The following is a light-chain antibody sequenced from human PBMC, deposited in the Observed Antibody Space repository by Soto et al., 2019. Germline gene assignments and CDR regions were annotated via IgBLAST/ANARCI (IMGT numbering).Light chain of an antibody. Sequence: GYRCTIPCRASENINTWLAWYQQQPGKAPKLLIYKASSLQSGAPPRFSGTGSGTEFTLTISSLQPDDFAIYYRQQYKSHWTFGQGTKVDI. CDR1: ENINTW. V-gene: IGKV1-5*03. CDR3: QQYKSHWT. CDR2: KAS. J-gene: IGKJ1*01.